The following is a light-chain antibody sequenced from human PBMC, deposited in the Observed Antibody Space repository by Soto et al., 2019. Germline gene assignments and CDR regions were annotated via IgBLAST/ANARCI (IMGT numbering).Light chain of an antibody. J-gene: IGLJ1*01. CDR2: EVS. CDR1: ISDTGAYDY. V-gene: IGLV2-14*01. CDR3: LSFTTTSTPV. Sequence: QSLLTQAASLSGSPGQSITISCTGTISDTGAYDYVSWFQQHPGKAPKLMISEVSNRPSGVSNRFSGSKSGNTAYLTISGLQVEDEAEYFCLSFTTTSTPVFGTGTKVTVL.